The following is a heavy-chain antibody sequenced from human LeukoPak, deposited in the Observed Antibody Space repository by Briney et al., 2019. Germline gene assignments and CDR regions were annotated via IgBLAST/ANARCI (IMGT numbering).Heavy chain of an antibody. Sequence: PSGTLSLTCAVSGGSISSSNWWSGVRQPPGKGLEGIGEIYHSGSTNYNPSLKSRVTISVDKSKNQFSLKLSSVTAADTAVYYCARVVIIPSNWFDPWGQGTLVTVSS. J-gene: IGHJ5*02. V-gene: IGHV4-4*02. D-gene: IGHD3-3*01. CDR1: GGSISSSNW. CDR2: IYHSGST. CDR3: ARVVIIPSNWFDP.